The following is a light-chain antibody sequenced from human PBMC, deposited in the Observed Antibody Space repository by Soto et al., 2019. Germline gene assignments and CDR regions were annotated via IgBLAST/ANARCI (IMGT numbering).Light chain of an antibody. V-gene: IGLV2-14*01. J-gene: IGLJ1*01. Sequence: QSVLTQPASVSGSPGQSITISCTGTSSDVGGYNYVSWYQQHPGKAPKIIIYEVTNRPSGVSNRFSGSKSGNTASLTISGLQAEDDADYSWSSFTSMFTFSYILGTGTKVTVL. CDR3: SSFTSMFTFSYI. CDR2: EVT. CDR1: SSDVGGYNY.